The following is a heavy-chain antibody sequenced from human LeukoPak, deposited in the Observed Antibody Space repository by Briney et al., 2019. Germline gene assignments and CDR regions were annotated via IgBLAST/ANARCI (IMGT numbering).Heavy chain of an antibody. CDR3: ARGGYYDSSGWFDY. J-gene: IGHJ4*02. CDR1: GGSIGSYY. V-gene: IGHV4-59*01. Sequence: PSETLSLTCTVSGGSIGSYYWSWIRQPPGKGLEWIGYIYYSGSTNYNPSLKSRVTISVDTSKNQFSLKLSSVTAADTAVYYCARGGYYDSSGWFDYWGQGTLVTVSS. CDR2: IYYSGST. D-gene: IGHD3-22*01.